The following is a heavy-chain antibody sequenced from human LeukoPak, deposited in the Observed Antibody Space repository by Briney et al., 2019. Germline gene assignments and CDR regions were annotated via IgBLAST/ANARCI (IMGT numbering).Heavy chain of an antibody. CDR2: INPNSGGT. CDR3: ARGAYYDYVWGSYRPEGFDY. CDR1: GYTFTGYY. J-gene: IGHJ4*02. D-gene: IGHD3-16*02. Sequence: ASVKVSCKASGYTFTGYYMHWVRQAPGQGLEWMGWINPNSGGTNYAQKFQGRVTMTRDTSISTAYMELSRLRSDDTAVYYCARGAYYDYVWGSYRPEGFDYWDQGTLVTVSS. V-gene: IGHV1-2*02.